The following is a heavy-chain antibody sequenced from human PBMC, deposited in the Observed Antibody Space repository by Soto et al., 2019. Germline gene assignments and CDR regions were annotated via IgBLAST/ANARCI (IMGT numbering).Heavy chain of an antibody. Sequence: ASVKVSCKASGYTFTSYDINWVRQATGQGLEWMGWMNPNSGNTGYAQKFQGRVTMTRNTSISTAYMELSSLRSEDTAVYYCLITMVRGVMGYFDYWGQGPLVTVYS. J-gene: IGHJ4*02. CDR2: MNPNSGNT. D-gene: IGHD3-10*01. CDR3: LITMVRGVMGYFDY. V-gene: IGHV1-8*01. CDR1: GYTFTSYD.